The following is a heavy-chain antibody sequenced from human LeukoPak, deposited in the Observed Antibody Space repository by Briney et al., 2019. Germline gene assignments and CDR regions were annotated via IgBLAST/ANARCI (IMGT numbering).Heavy chain of an antibody. CDR3: ARSLVGATRGNAFDI. CDR1: GGSFSGYY. V-gene: IGHV4-59*01. CDR2: IYYSGST. Sequence: SETLSLTCAVYGGSFSGYYWSWIRQPPGKGLEWIGYIYYSGSTNYNPSLKSRVTISVDTSKNQFSLKLSSVTAADTAVYYCARSLVGATRGNAFDIWGQGTMVTVSS. J-gene: IGHJ3*02. D-gene: IGHD1-26*01.